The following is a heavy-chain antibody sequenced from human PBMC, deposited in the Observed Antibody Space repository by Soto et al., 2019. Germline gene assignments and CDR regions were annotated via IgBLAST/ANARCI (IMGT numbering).Heavy chain of an antibody. V-gene: IGHV1-24*01. Sequence: ASVKVSCKASGYTFTSYGISWVRQAPGKGLEWMGGFDPEDGETIYAQKFQGRVTMTEDTSTDTAYMELSSLRSEDTAVYYCATHAQYYYDSSGYYPFDYWGQGTLVTVSS. CDR2: FDPEDGET. CDR3: ATHAQYYYDSSGYYPFDY. CDR1: GYTFTSYG. D-gene: IGHD3-22*01. J-gene: IGHJ4*02.